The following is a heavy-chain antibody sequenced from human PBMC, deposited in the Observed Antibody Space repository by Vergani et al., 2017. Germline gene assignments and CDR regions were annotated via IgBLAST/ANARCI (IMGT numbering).Heavy chain of an antibody. Sequence: QEQLVVSGGTLVKPGGSLRLSCVVSGFTLHDYYLSWIRQAPGKGLEWVAYISSDSRTIYYADSVKGRVNISRGNARNSVFLQRDSLRVNDTAVYVFARERGAMDRWGQGTLVTVSS. CDR1: GFTLHDYY. CDR2: ISSDSRTI. D-gene: IGHD3-10*01. J-gene: IGHJ4*02. CDR3: ARERGAMDR. V-gene: IGHV3-11*04.